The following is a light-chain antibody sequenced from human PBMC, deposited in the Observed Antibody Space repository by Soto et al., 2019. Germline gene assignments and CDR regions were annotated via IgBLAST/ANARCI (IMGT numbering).Light chain of an antibody. Sequence: EIVLTQSPGSLSLSLGVRATLSCRASQSVESGFFAWYQQKPGQPPRLLMYGASRRATGIPDRFSGSGSGTDFTLTISRLEPEDFAVYYCQQYASSLTFGQGTKVEI. V-gene: IGKV3-20*01. J-gene: IGKJ1*01. CDR3: QQYASSLT. CDR1: QSVESGF. CDR2: GAS.